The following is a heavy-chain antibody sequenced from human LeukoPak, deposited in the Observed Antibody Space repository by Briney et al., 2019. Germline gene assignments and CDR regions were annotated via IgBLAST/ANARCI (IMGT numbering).Heavy chain of an antibody. CDR2: ISGSGGST. D-gene: IGHD2-15*01. V-gene: IGHV3-23*01. J-gene: IGHJ6*02. CDR1: GFTFSSYA. Sequence: GGSLRLSCAASGFTFSSYAMSWVRQAPGKGLEWVSAISGSGGSTYYADSVKGRFTISRDNSKNTLFLQMYSLRAEDTALYYCAQVTCPGVSCPAYYYGMGVWGQGTTVTVSS. CDR3: AQVTCPGVSCPAYYYGMGV.